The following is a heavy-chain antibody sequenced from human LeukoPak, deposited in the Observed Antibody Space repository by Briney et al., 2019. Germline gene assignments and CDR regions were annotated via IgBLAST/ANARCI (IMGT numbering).Heavy chain of an antibody. CDR2: IIPIFGTA. Sequence: SVKVSCKASGGTFSSYAISWVRQAPGQGLEWMGGIIPIFGTANYAQKFQGRVTITADESTSTAYMELSSLRSEDTAVYYCARINKTPVRKRPAYWFDPWAREPWSPSPQ. CDR3: ARINKTPVRKRPAYWFDP. J-gene: IGHJ5*02. V-gene: IGHV1-69*01. D-gene: IGHD3-10*01. CDR1: GGTFSSYA.